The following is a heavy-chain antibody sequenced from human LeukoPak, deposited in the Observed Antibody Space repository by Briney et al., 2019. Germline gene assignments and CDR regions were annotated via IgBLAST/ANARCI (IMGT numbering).Heavy chain of an antibody. CDR1: GGSISSYY. V-gene: IGHV4-59*01. CDR2: IYYSGST. CDR3: ARGSYSNYDAETYYFDY. Sequence: SETLSLTCTVSGGSISSYYWSWIRQPPGKGLEWIGYIYYSGSTNYNPSLKSRVTILVDTSKNQFSLKLSSVTAADTAVYYCARGSYSNYDAETYYFDYWGQGTLVTVSS. D-gene: IGHD4-11*01. J-gene: IGHJ4*02.